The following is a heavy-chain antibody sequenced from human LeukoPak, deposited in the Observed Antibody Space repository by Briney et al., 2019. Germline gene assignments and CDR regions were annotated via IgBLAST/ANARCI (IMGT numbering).Heavy chain of an antibody. CDR2: IKQDGSEK. Sequence: GGSLRLSCAASGFTFSSYAMSWVRQAPGKGLEWVANIKQDGSEKYYVDSVKGRFTISRDNAKNSLYLQMNSLRAEDTAVYYCARGLYYDFWREGFGFDLWGRGTLVTVSS. CDR3: ARGLYYDFWREGFGFDL. CDR1: GFTFSSYA. D-gene: IGHD3-3*01. V-gene: IGHV3-7*01. J-gene: IGHJ2*01.